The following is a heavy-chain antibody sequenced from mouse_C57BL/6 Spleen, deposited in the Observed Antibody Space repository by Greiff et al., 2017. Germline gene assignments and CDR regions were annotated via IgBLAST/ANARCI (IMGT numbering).Heavy chain of an antibody. V-gene: IGHV1-82*01. CDR1: GYAFSSSW. Sequence: QVQLQQSGPELVKPGASVKISCKASGYAFSSSWMNWVKQRPGKGLELIGRIYPGDGDTNYNGKFKGKATLTADKSSSTAYMQLSSLTSEDSAVYFCARKDYGSFYWYIDVWGTGTTVNVSS. CDR3: ARKDYGSFYWYIDV. CDR2: IYPGDGDT. D-gene: IGHD1-1*01. J-gene: IGHJ1*03.